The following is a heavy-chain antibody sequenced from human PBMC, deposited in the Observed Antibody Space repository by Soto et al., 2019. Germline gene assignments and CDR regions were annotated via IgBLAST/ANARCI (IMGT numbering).Heavy chain of an antibody. Sequence: QVHLVQSGAEVKKPGASVKVSCKASGYAFTSYGMSWVRQAPGQGLEWMGWINTYNSDTNSAPRLQGRITMTTDTSTSTAYVELRSLTSDDTAVYYCVRDERDSCRGGNCFDFDYWGQGTLVSVSS. CDR3: VRDERDSCRGGNCFDFDY. CDR2: INTYNSDT. J-gene: IGHJ4*02. D-gene: IGHD2-15*01. V-gene: IGHV1-18*04. CDR1: GYAFTSYG.